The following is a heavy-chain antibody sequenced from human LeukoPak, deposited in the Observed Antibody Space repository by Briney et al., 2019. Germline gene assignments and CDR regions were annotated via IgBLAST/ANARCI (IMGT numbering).Heavy chain of an antibody. CDR3: ALTTEQYYFDY. J-gene: IGHJ4*02. CDR2: IIPIFGTA. D-gene: IGHD1/OR15-1a*01. Sequence: ASVKVSCKASGGTFSSYAISWVRQAHGQGLEWMGRIIPIFGTANYAQKFQGRVTITTDESTSTAYMELSSLRSEDTAVYYCALTTEQYYFDYSGQGTLVTVSS. V-gene: IGHV1-69*05. CDR1: GGTFSSYA.